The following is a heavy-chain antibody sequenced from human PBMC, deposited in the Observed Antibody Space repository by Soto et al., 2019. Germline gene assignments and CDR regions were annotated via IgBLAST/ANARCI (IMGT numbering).Heavy chain of an antibody. Sequence: GASVKVSCKVSGYTLTELSMHWVRQAPGKGLEWMGGFDPEDGETIYAQKFQGRVTMTEDTPTDTAYMELSSLRSEDTAVYYCATASPNYDFWSGPLDVWGKGTKVTVSS. D-gene: IGHD3-3*01. J-gene: IGHJ6*04. CDR1: GYTLTELS. V-gene: IGHV1-24*01. CDR2: FDPEDGET. CDR3: ATASPNYDFWSGPLDV.